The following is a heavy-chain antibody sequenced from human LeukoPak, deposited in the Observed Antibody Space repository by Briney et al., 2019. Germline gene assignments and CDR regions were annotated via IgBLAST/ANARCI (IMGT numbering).Heavy chain of an antibody. CDR2: INHSGST. V-gene: IGHV4-34*01. CDR3: ARAILTPSGYVWHFDL. Sequence: NPSETLSLTCAVYGGSFSGYYWSWIRQPPGKGLEWIGEINHSGSTNYNPSLKSRVTISVDTSKNQFSLKLSSVTAADTAVYYCARAILTPSGYVWHFDLWGRGTLVTVSS. J-gene: IGHJ2*01. D-gene: IGHD3-3*01. CDR1: GGSFSGYY.